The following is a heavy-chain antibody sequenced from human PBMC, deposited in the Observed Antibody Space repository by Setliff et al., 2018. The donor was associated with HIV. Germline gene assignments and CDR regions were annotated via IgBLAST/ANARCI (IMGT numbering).Heavy chain of an antibody. Sequence: SETLSLTCVVSGDSISRSRYYWGWIRQPPGKGLEWIGSFYYSGSTSYNPSLQSRVTMSVDTSKNQFSLKVRSLTAADTGLYYCARVKSIKTTLVRLWPRFDLWGQGTQVTVSS. J-gene: IGHJ5*02. V-gene: IGHV4-39*07. CDR1: GDSISRSRYY. CDR2: FYYSGST. CDR3: ARVKSIKTTLVRLWPRFDL. D-gene: IGHD3-10*01.